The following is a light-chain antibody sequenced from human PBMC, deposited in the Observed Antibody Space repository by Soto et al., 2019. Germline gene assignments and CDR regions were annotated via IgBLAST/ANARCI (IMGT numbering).Light chain of an antibody. J-gene: IGLJ3*02. CDR2: EVT. V-gene: IGLV2-14*01. Sequence: QSALTQPASVSGSPGQSITISCTGSSNDVGVYNYVSWYQQHPAKAPKLIIYEVTNRPSGLSDRFSGSKSDNTASLTISGLETEDEADYYCSSYTLSSTWVFGGGTKLTVL. CDR1: SNDVGVYNY. CDR3: SSYTLSSTWV.